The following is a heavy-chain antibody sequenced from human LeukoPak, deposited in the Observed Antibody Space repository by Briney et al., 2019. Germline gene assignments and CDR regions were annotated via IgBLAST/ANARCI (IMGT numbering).Heavy chain of an antibody. CDR1: GYSISSGYY. V-gene: IGHV4-38-2*02. D-gene: IGHD6-19*01. J-gene: IGHJ4*02. CDR3: ARGKSSGWEGIYFDY. CDR2: IYHSGST. Sequence: SETLSLTCTVSGYSISSGYYWGWIRQPPGKGLEWIGSIYHSGSTYYNPSLKSRVTISVDTSKNQFSLKLSSVTAADTAVYYCARGKSSGWEGIYFDYWGQGTLVTVSS.